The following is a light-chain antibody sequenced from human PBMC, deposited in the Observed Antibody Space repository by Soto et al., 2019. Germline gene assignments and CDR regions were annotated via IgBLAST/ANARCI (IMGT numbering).Light chain of an antibody. CDR1: QSISIW. Sequence: DIQITQSPSTLSASVGDRVTITCRASQSISIWLSWYQQKPGKAPKLLIYKASTLKSGVPSRFSGSGSGTDFTLTISNLHLEDFATYYCQQYNTDSPWTFGQGTKVDIK. J-gene: IGKJ1*01. V-gene: IGKV1-5*03. CDR3: QQYNTDSPWT. CDR2: KAS.